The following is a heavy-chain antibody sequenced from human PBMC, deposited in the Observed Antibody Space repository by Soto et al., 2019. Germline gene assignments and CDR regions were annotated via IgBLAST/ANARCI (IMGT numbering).Heavy chain of an antibody. V-gene: IGHV1-18*01. Sequence: ASVKVSCKTSGYSFTTYGLSWVRQAPGRGLEWVGWISGYNGNTNYAQKFQGTVILTTDTPTTTGYMEIKSLSSDDTAVYYCVRDTYYYHSSRPATFEYCGQGSQVTVSS. J-gene: IGHJ4*02. D-gene: IGHD3-22*01. CDR3: VRDTYYYHSSRPATFEY. CDR2: ISGYNGNT. CDR1: GYSFTTYG.